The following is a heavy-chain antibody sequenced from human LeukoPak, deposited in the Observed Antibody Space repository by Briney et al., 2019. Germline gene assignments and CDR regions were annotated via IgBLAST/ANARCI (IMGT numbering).Heavy chain of an antibody. CDR3: AREDTNFYSYMDV. D-gene: IGHD5-18*01. V-gene: IGHV3-30*04. Sequence: PGGSLRLSCAASGFTFSSYAMHWVRQAPGKGLEWVAVISYDESNKYYADSVKGRFTISRDNSKNMLYLQMNSLRAEDTAVYYCAREDTNFYSYMDVWGKGTTVTVSS. J-gene: IGHJ6*03. CDR2: ISYDESNK. CDR1: GFTFSSYA.